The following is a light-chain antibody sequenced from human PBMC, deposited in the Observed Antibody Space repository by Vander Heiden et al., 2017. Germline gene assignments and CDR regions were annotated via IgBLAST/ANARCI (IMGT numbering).Light chain of an antibody. J-gene: IGLJ2*01. CDR2: DVS. V-gene: IGLV2-14*01. CDR1: TSDIGGYNY. CDR3: SSYTSTSTLV. Sequence: QSALPQPASVSGSPGQSITISCTGTTSDIGGYNYVCWYQQYPGKAPKLMIYDVSNRPSGVSNRFSGSKSGNTASLTISGLQAEDEADYYCSSYTSTSTLVFGGGTKVTVL.